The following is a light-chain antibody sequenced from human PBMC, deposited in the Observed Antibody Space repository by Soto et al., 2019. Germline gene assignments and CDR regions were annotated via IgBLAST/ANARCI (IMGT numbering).Light chain of an antibody. Sequence: QAVVTQEPSLTVSPGGTVTLTCASSTGAVTSGNYPSWFQQRPGQAPRTLIYTTNSKQSWTPARFSGSLLGDKAALTLSGVQPEDEADYYCLLYYGGAQLVFGGGTQLTVL. CDR1: TGAVTSGNY. J-gene: IGLJ3*02. CDR3: LLYYGGAQLV. CDR2: TTN. V-gene: IGLV7-43*01.